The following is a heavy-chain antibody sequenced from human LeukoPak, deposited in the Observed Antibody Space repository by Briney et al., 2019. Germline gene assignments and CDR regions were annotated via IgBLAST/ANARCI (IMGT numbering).Heavy chain of an antibody. J-gene: IGHJ4*02. V-gene: IGHV3-48*03. CDR1: GFTFSSYE. Sequence: PGGSLRLSCAASGFTFSSYEMNWVRQAPGKGLEWVSYISSGSTIYYADSVKGRFTISRDNAKNSLFLEMNSLRAEDTATYYCARGPRGYSGSATGYFFDFWGQGTLVTVSS. D-gene: IGHD5-12*01. CDR3: ARGPRGYSGSATGYFFDF. CDR2: ISSGSTI.